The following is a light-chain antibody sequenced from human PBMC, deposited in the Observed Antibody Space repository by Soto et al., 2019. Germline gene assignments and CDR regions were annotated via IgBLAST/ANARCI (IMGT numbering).Light chain of an antibody. Sequence: EIVLTQSPGTLSLSPGERATLSCRASQSVSSTYLAWYQQKPGQAPRLPIYGASSRATGIPGRFSGSGSGTDFTLTISRLEPEDFAVYYCQQSGTSLWTFGQGTKVDIK. J-gene: IGKJ1*01. CDR1: QSVSSTY. CDR3: QQSGTSLWT. CDR2: GAS. V-gene: IGKV3-20*01.